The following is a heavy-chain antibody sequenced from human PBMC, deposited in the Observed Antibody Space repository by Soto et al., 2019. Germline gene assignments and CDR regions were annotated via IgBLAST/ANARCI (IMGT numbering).Heavy chain of an antibody. V-gene: IGHV1-2*02. J-gene: IGHJ5*02. CDR1: GYTFTALY. CDR3: TTLRLGP. Sequence: GASVKVSCKASGYTFTALYMNWVRQAPGQGLEWMGWVNPSTGLTKYAQKFQGRVIMTRDTSINTAYMELSGLTSDDTAVYYCTTLRLGPWGQGTLVTVSS. D-gene: IGHD3-9*01. CDR2: VNPSTGLT.